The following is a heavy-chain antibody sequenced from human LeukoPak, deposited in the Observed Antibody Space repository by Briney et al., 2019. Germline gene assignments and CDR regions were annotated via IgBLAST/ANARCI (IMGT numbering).Heavy chain of an antibody. V-gene: IGHV4-61*01. CDR1: GGSVSTTNYY. J-gene: IGHJ5*02. Sequence: PSETLSLTCSVSGGSVSTTNYYWSWIRQPPGKGLEWIGYVYSSGSTKYNPSLKSPVTISLDTSKNQFSLKLNSVTAADTAVYYCARGTHCSGGTCHSSNWFDPWGQGTLVTVSS. CDR2: VYSSGST. D-gene: IGHD2-15*01. CDR3: ARGTHCSGGTCHSSNWFDP.